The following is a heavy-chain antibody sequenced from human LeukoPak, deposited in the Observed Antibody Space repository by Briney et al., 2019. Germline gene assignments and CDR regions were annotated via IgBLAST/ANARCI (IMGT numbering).Heavy chain of an antibody. Sequence: GGSLRLSCAASGFTVSSNYMSWVRQAPGKGLEWVSVIYSGGSTYYADSVKGRFTISRHNSKNTLYLQMNSLRAEDPAVYYCARDGLGSPLDYWGQGTLVTVSS. J-gene: IGHJ4*02. CDR1: GFTVSSNY. CDR2: IYSGGST. CDR3: ARDGLGSPLDY. V-gene: IGHV3-53*04. D-gene: IGHD3-10*01.